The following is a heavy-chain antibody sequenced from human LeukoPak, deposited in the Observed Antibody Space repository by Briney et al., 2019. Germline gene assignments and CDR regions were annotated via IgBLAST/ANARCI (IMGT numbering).Heavy chain of an antibody. V-gene: IGHV3-23*01. CDR1: GFTFSIYA. CDR2: ISGSGETA. CDR3: AKDYDSSGYYILDY. D-gene: IGHD3-22*01. J-gene: IGHJ4*02. Sequence: GGSPRLSCAASGFTFSIYAMSWVRQAPGKGLQWVSGISGSGETAYYADSVKGRFTIFRDNSKNTLYLQMYSLRAEDTAVYYCAKDYDSSGYYILDYWGQGTLVTVSS.